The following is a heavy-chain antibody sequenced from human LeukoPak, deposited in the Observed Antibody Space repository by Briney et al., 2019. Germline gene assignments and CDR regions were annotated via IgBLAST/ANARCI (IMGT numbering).Heavy chain of an antibody. CDR3: AGMGSGYYQSDY. CDR1: GGTFSSYA. Sequence: SVKVSCKASGGTFSSYAISWVRQAPGQGLEWMGGIIPIFGTANYAQKFQGRVTITADESTSTAYMELSSLRSEDTAVYYCAGMGSGYYQSDYWCQGTLVTFTS. V-gene: IGHV1-69*13. D-gene: IGHD3-3*01. CDR2: IIPIFGTA. J-gene: IGHJ4*02.